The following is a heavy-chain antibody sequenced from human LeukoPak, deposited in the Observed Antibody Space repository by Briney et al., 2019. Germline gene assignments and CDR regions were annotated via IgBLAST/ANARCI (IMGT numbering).Heavy chain of an antibody. Sequence: PSETLSLTCAVYGGSFSGYYWSWIRQPPGKGLEWIGEINHSGSTNYNPSLKSRVTISVDTSKNQFSLKLSSVTAADTAVYYCARELEEGTAARSGSFDYWGQGTLVTVSS. V-gene: IGHV4-34*01. D-gene: IGHD6-6*01. CDR3: ARELEEGTAARSGSFDY. CDR2: INHSGST. J-gene: IGHJ4*02. CDR1: GGSFSGYY.